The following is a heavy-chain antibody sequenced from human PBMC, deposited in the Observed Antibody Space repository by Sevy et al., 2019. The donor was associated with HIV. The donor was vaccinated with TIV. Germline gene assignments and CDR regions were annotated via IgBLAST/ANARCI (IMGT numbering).Heavy chain of an antibody. CDR3: AGHKVGYDFWSGYPPRWFDP. V-gene: IGHV3-21*01. Sequence: GGSLRLSCAASGFTFSSYSMNWVRQAPGKGLEWVSSISSSSSYIYYADSVKGRFTISRDNAKNSLVLQMNSLRAEETAADYCAGHKVGYDFWSGYPPRWFDPWGQGTLVTVSS. J-gene: IGHJ5*02. D-gene: IGHD3-3*01. CDR1: GFTFSSYS. CDR2: ISSSSSYI.